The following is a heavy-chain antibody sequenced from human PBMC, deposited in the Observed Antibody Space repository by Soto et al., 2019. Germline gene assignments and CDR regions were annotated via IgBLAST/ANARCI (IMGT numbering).Heavy chain of an antibody. V-gene: IGHV3-33*06. CDR1: GFTFISYG. CDR2: IWYDGSNK. Sequence: AGGSLRLSCAASGFTFISYGMHWVRQAPGKGLEWVTVIWYDGSNKYYADSVKGRFTISRVNSENTIFLQMHSLRVEDSAVYFCVKASDGAWPYYFDSWGQGTLVTVSS. J-gene: IGHJ4*02. CDR3: VKASDGAWPYYFDS. D-gene: IGHD5-12*01.